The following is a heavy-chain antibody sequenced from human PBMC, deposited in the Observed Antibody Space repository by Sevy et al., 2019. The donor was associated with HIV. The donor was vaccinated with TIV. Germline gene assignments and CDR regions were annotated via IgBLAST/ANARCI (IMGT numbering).Heavy chain of an antibody. Sequence: SEILSLTCTISGGSISSSSYDWGWIRQPPGKGLEWIGSMFYSGSTYYNPSLKSRVIISVDMSKNHFSVKLSSVTAADTAVYYCARQGGIVDRAFDYWGQGTLVTVSS. J-gene: IGHJ4*02. D-gene: IGHD2-21*01. CDR3: ARQGGIVDRAFDY. V-gene: IGHV4-39*01. CDR1: GGSISSSSYD. CDR2: MFYSGST.